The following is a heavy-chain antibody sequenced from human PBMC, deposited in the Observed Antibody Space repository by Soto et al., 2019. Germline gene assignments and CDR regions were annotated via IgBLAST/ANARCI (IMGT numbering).Heavy chain of an antibody. CDR3: ARHYCSGGSCRSYFDY. CDR1: GGSISSYY. V-gene: IGHV4-59*08. D-gene: IGHD2-15*01. J-gene: IGHJ4*02. Sequence: SETLSLTCTVSGGSISSYYWSWIRQPPGKGLEWIGNIYYSGSTNYNPSLKSRVTISVDTSKNQFSLKLSSVTAADTAVYYCARHYCSGGSCRSYFDYWGQGTLVTVSS. CDR2: IYYSGST.